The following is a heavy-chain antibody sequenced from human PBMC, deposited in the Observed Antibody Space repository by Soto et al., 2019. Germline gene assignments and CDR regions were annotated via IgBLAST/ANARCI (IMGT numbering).Heavy chain of an antibody. CDR1: GGSISSGGYY. V-gene: IGHV4-31*03. Sequence: PSETLSLTCTVSGGSISSGGYYWSWIRQHPGKGLEWIGYIYYSGSTYYNPSLKSRVTISVDTSKNQFSLKLSSVTAADTAVYYCARAGPLYSSSSKCPFDYWGQGTLVTVSS. D-gene: IGHD6-13*01. J-gene: IGHJ4*02. CDR3: ARAGPLYSSSSKCPFDY. CDR2: IYYSGST.